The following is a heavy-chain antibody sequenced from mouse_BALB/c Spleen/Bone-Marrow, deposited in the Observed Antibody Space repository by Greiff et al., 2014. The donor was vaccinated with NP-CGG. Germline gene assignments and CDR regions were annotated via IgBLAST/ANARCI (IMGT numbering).Heavy chain of an antibody. V-gene: IGHV5-17*02. CDR1: GFTFSSFG. CDR2: ISSGSSTI. J-gene: IGHJ4*01. CDR3: TRSGTLGAMDY. Sequence: DVILVESGGGLVQPGGSRKLSCAASGFTFSSFGMHWVRQAPEKGLEWVAYISSGSSTIYYADTMKGRFTISRDNPKNTLFLQMTSLRSEDTAMYYCTRSGTLGAMDYWGQGTSVTVSS. D-gene: IGHD3-3*01.